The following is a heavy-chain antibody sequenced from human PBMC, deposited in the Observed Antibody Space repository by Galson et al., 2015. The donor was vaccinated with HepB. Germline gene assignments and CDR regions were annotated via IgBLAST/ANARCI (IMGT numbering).Heavy chain of an antibody. CDR3: ARDRGGSGSHLSYYYGMDV. Sequence: SLRLSCAASGFTFSSYSMNWVRQAPGKGLEWVSCIDVSSSVIYYADSVKGRFTISRDNAENSLYLQMNSLRGEDTAVYYCARDRGGSGSHLSYYYGMDVWGQGTTVTVSS. CDR1: GFTFSSYS. D-gene: IGHD3-10*01. CDR2: IDVSSSVI. J-gene: IGHJ6*02. V-gene: IGHV3-48*04.